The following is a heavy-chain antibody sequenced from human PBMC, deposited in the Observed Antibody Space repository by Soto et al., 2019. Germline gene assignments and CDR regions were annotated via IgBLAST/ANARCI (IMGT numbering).Heavy chain of an antibody. Sequence: QVQLQESGPGLVKPSETLSLTCTVSGGSISSYYWSWIRQPPGKGLEWIGYIYYSGSTNYNPSLKSRVTISVDTSKNPFSLKLSSLTAPVPAVYYCARHRGGYCYGYFFDYLGQGPLLTLSS. J-gene: IGHJ4*02. V-gene: IGHV4-59*08. CDR2: IYYSGST. CDR1: GGSISSYY. CDR3: ARHRGGYCYGYFFDY. D-gene: IGHD5-18*01.